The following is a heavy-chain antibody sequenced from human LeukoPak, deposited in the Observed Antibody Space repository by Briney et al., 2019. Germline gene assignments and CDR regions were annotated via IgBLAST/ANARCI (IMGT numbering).Heavy chain of an antibody. CDR2: IKSKTHGGTT. CDR1: GFTFSNAW. V-gene: IGHV3-15*01. D-gene: IGHD6-19*01. CDR3: TTDEGSGCHGLFVS. Sequence: GGTLRLSCAASGFTFSNAWMSWVHQAPGKGLERVGRIKSKTHGGTTDYAAPVKGRFTISRADSKNTLYLQMNSLRTEDTAVYYCTTDEGSGCHGLFVSWGQGTMVTVFS. J-gene: IGHJ5*02.